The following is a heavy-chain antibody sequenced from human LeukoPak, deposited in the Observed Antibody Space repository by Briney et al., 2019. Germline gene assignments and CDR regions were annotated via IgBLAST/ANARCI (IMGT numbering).Heavy chain of an antibody. D-gene: IGHD5-18*01. J-gene: IGHJ4*02. V-gene: IGHV4-34*01. CDR1: GGSFNGYF. CDR3: AKRKASPGTAMGPFDY. CDR2: INHSGSP. Sequence: SETLSLTCAVYGGSFNGYFWSWIRQPPGKGLEWIGEINHSGSPNYNPSLKSRVTISVDTSKNQVSLKLNSVTAADTAVYYCAKRKASPGTAMGPFDYWGQGTLVTVSS.